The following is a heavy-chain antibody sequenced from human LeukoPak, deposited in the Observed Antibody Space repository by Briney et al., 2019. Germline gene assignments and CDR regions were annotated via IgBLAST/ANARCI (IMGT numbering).Heavy chain of an antibody. D-gene: IGHD4-17*01. CDR1: DDSFSSHY. V-gene: IGHV4-59*11. J-gene: IGHJ3*02. CDR2: ISYIGST. CDR3: ARDLVTVTKGFDI. Sequence: SETLSLTCAVSDDSFSSHYWTWIRQPPGKGLEWIGYISYIGSTNYNPSLKRRVTISIDTSKNQFSLKLTSVTAADTAVYYCARDLVTVTKGFDIWGQGTVVSVSS.